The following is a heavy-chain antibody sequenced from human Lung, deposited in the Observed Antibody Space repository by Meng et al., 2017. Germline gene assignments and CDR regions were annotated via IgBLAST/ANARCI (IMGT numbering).Heavy chain of an antibody. CDR1: GGSISSSNW. CDR2: IYHSGGT. J-gene: IGHJ4*02. D-gene: IGHD2-2*01. V-gene: IGHV4-4*02. Sequence: QGQLQESGPGLVKPSGTLSLTCGGSGGSISSSNWWSWVRQPPGKGLEWIGEIYHSGGTKYNPSLKSRVTISVDKSKNQFSLKLSSVTAADTAVYYCARGLGEAVVPRTMFDYWGQGTLVTVSS. CDR3: ARGLGEAVVPRTMFDY.